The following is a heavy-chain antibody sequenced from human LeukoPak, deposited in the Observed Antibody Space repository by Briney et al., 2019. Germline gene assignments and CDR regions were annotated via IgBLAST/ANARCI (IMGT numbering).Heavy chain of an antibody. CDR1: GGTFSSYA. CDR2: IIPIFATS. CDR3: ARGRSIGARRGAFDI. Sequence: SVKVSCKASGGTFSSYAISWVRQAPGQGLEWMGGIIPIFATSNYAQKFQGRVTITADKSTGTAYMELGSLRSEDTAVYYCARGRSIGARRGAFDIWGQGTMVSVSS. V-gene: IGHV1-69*06. J-gene: IGHJ3*02. D-gene: IGHD6-6*01.